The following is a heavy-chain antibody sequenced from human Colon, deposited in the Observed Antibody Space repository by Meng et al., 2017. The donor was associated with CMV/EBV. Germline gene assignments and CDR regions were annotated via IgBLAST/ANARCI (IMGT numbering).Heavy chain of an antibody. CDR3: ARGQDSAKVHH. V-gene: IGHV4-39*07. Sequence: QLQLQESGPGLVKPSXXLFLTCTLSGASITSFSYWNWIRQPPGKGLEWIASVAHSANMYYNTSLQSRVTMSFDTSKNQFSLRLYSVTAADTAVYYCARGQDSAKVHHWGQGPLVTVSS. D-gene: IGHD1-26*01. J-gene: IGHJ1*01. CDR2: VAHSANM. CDR1: GASITSFSY.